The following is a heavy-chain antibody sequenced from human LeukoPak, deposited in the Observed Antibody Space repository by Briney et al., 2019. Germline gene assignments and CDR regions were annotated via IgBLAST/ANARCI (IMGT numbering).Heavy chain of an antibody. D-gene: IGHD3-3*01. Sequence: PSETLSLTCTVSGGSINSGDNYWSWIRQPPGKGLEWIGYIYYSGSTNYNPSLKSRVTISVDRSKNQFSLKLSSVTAADTAVYYCARSRGDFWSGPGPTNFDYWGQGTLVTVSS. CDR3: ARSRGDFWSGPGPTNFDY. V-gene: IGHV4-61*08. J-gene: IGHJ4*02. CDR2: IYYSGST. CDR1: GGSINSGDNY.